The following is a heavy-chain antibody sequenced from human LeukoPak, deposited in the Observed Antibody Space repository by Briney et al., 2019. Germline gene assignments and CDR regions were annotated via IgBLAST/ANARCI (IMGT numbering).Heavy chain of an antibody. CDR2: IYTSGST. CDR1: GGSISSYY. Sequence: SETLFLTCTVSGGSISSYYWSWIRQPAGKGLEWIGRIYTSGSTNYNPSLKSRVTMSVDTSKNQFSLKLSSVTAADTAVYYCAREPRGGLGYCSSTSCYGGFDYWGQGTLVTVSS. D-gene: IGHD2-2*01. J-gene: IGHJ4*02. CDR3: AREPRGGLGYCSSTSCYGGFDY. V-gene: IGHV4-4*07.